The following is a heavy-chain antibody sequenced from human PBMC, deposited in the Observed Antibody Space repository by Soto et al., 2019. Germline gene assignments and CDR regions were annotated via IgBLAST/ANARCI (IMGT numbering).Heavy chain of an antibody. CDR3: ARSQGGSSSLDIYYYYYYGMDV. D-gene: IGHD2-15*01. CDR1: GGTFSTYA. CDR2: VIPIFGTP. Sequence: QVQLVQSGAEVKKPGSSVKVSCKAPGGTFSTYAISWVRQAPGQGLEWMGGVIPIFGTPKYATKFQGRVTIPADESTSTGYMELRSLRSEDTAVYYCARSQGGSSSLDIYYYYYYGMDVWGQGTTVTVSS. J-gene: IGHJ6*02. V-gene: IGHV1-69*01.